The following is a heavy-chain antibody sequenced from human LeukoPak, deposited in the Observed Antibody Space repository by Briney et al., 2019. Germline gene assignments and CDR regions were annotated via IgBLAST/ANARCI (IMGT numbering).Heavy chain of an antibody. D-gene: IGHD4-17*01. CDR3: ARVHYGDQRYSQH. CDR2: IYHSGST. Sequence: SETLSLTCTVSGYSISSGYYWGWIRQPPGKGLEWIGSIYHSGSTYYNPSLKSRVTISVDTSKNQFSLKLSSVTAADTAVYYCARVHYGDQRYSQHWGKATLVPVS. J-gene: IGHJ1*01. V-gene: IGHV4-38-2*02. CDR1: GYSISSGYY.